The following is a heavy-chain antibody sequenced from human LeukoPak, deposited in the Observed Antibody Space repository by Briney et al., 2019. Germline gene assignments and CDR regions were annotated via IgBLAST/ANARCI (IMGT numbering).Heavy chain of an antibody. Sequence: GASVKVSCKASGYTFTSYDINWVRQATGQGLEWMGWMNPNSGNTGYAQKFQGRVTMTRNTSISTAYMELSSLRSEDTAVYYCARGSLFFSSGSYYHSNWFDPWGRGTLVTVSS. CDR2: MNPNSGNT. D-gene: IGHD3-10*01. CDR3: ARGSLFFSSGSYYHSNWFDP. V-gene: IGHV1-8*01. J-gene: IGHJ5*02. CDR1: GYTFTSYD.